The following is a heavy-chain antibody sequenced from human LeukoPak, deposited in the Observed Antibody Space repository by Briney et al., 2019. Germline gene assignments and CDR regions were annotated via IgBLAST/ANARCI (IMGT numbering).Heavy chain of an antibody. CDR2: ISGSGGST. CDR3: AKAPSKVRILWFGESDYYYYMDV. CDR1: GITFSSYA. J-gene: IGHJ6*03. D-gene: IGHD3-10*01. V-gene: IGHV3-23*01. Sequence: GGSLRLSCAASGITFSSYAMSWVRQAPGKGLEWVSAISGSGGSTYYADSVKGRFTISRDNSKNTLYLQMNSLRAEDTAVYYCAKAPSKVRILWFGESDYYYYMDVWGKGTTVTVSS.